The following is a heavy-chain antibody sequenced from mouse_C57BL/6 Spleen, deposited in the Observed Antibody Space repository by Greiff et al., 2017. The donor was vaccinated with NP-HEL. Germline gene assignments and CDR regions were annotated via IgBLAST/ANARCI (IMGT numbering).Heavy chain of an antibody. Sequence: QVQLKESGAELVKPGASVKISCKASGYAFSSYWMNWVKQRPGKGLEWIGQIYPGDGDTNYNGKFKGKATLTADKSSSTAYMQLSSLTSEDSAVYFCARRGYDYDGSMDYWGQGTSVTVSS. D-gene: IGHD2-4*01. CDR2: IYPGDGDT. CDR3: ARRGYDYDGSMDY. J-gene: IGHJ4*01. CDR1: GYAFSSYW. V-gene: IGHV1-80*01.